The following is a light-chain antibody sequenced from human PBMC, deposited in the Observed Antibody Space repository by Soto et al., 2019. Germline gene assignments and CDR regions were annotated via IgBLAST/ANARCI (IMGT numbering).Light chain of an antibody. CDR2: GAS. V-gene: IGKV3-15*01. J-gene: IGKJ5*01. CDR1: QSVSGD. Sequence: ETVLTQSPATLSVSPGERVTLSCRASQSVSGDLAWYQQKPGQAPRLLIYGASTRATDIPARFSGSGSGTEFTLTISSLQSEDFAVYYCQQYKNWPPLTFGQGTRLEI. CDR3: QQYKNWPPLT.